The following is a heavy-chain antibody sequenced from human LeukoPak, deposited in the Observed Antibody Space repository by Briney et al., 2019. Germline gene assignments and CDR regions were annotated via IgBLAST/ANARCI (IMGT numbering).Heavy chain of an antibody. D-gene: IGHD3-22*01. CDR3: ARDRRPSSGYFNDAFDI. V-gene: IGHV3-20*04. CDR1: GFTFDDYG. CDR2: INWNGGST. J-gene: IGHJ3*02. Sequence: GGSLRLSCAASGFTFDDYGMSWVRQAPGKGLECVSGINWNGGSTGYADSVKGRFTISRDNAKNSLYLQMNSLRAEDTALYYCARDRRPSSGYFNDAFDIWGQGTMVTVSS.